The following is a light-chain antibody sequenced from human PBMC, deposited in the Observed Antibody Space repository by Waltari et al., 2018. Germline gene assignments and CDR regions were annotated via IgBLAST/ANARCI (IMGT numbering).Light chain of an antibody. Sequence: DLQLTHSPSSLSASVAYRVTDTCRASQDINRELSWYQQKPGKAPTLLIYAASSLHTGVSSRFSGSGSGTEFTLTINSLQPEDVATYYCQQDYTTPWTFGQGTEVEIK. J-gene: IGKJ1*01. CDR2: AAS. V-gene: IGKV1-17*01. CDR1: QDINRE. CDR3: QQDYTTPWT.